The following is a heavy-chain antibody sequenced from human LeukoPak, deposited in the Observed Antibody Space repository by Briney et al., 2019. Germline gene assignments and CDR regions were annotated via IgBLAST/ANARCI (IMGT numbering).Heavy chain of an antibody. D-gene: IGHD6-13*01. J-gene: IGHJ4*02. V-gene: IGHV4-38-2*02. CDR3: AREGIAAAGPGY. CDR2: MYHSGRA. Sequence: SETLSLTCTVSGYSISSGYYWGWIRQPPGKGLEWIGSMYHSGRAYDNSSLKSRVTISIDKSKNQVSLKLTSVTAADTAVYYCAREGIAAAGPGYWGQGTLVTVSS. CDR1: GYSISSGYY.